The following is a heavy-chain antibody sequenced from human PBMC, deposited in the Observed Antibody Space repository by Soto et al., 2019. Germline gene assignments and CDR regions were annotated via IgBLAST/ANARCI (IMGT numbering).Heavy chain of an antibody. Sequence: EVQLVESGGGLVQPGGSLSLSCAASGFTFSSYSLHWVRQAPGQGLEWVSYISSSSSTIYYADSVKGRFTISRDNAKNVLYLQKNSLRDEDKDVYYCSRDSHPTATYYYDSSGYLDAFDIWGQGTMVTVSS. CDR2: ISSSSSTI. CDR1: GFTFSSYS. V-gene: IGHV3-48*02. J-gene: IGHJ3*02. D-gene: IGHD3-22*01. CDR3: SRDSHPTATYYYDSSGYLDAFDI.